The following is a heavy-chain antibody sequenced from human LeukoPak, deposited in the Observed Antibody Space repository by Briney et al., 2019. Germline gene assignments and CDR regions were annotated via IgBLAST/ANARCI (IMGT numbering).Heavy chain of an antibody. CDR3: ARVGGGDAQMGIYYYGMDV. V-gene: IGHV3-74*01. CDR2: INSDGSST. D-gene: IGHD2-21*01. CDR1: GFTFSGYW. Sequence: GGSLRLSCAASGFTFSGYWMHWVRQVPGKGLVWVSRINSDGSSTSYADSVKGRFTISRDNAKNTLYLQMNSLRAEDTAVYYCARVGGGDAQMGIYYYGMDVWGQGTTVTVSS. J-gene: IGHJ6*02.